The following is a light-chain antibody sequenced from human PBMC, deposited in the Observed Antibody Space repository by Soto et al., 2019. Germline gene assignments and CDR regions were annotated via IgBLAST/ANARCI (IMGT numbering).Light chain of an antibody. V-gene: IGKV3-11*01. J-gene: IGKJ5*01. CDR1: QSVSTY. Sequence: EIVLTQSPATLSLSPGERATLSCRASQSVSTYLAWYQQKPGQAPRLLVYDASNRATGIPARFSGSGSGTDFTLTISSLEAEDFAVYFCQQRSDWPITFGQGTRVEIK. CDR2: DAS. CDR3: QQRSDWPIT.